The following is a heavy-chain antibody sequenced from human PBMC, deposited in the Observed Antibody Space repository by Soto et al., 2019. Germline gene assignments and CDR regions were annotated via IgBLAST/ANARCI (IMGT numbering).Heavy chain of an antibody. V-gene: IGHV5-51*01. D-gene: IGHD3-22*01. J-gene: IGHJ3*02. Sequence: GESLKISCKGFGYIFANYWIAWVRQMPVKGLEWMGIIYPGDSETTYSPSFQGQVTISADKSISTAYLQWSSLKASDTAVYYCARRPYYDNPLGSDAFAIWGPGTKVTVSS. CDR2: IYPGDSET. CDR3: ARRPYYDNPLGSDAFAI. CDR1: GYIFANYW.